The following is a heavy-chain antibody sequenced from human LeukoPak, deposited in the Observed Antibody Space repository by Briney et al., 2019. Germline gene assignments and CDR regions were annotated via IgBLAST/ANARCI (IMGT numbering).Heavy chain of an antibody. CDR3: ARHILPRDQLLPGGMDV. CDR2: ISSSGSTI. CDR1: GFTFISYE. D-gene: IGHD2-2*01. Sequence: GGSLRLSCAASGFTFISYEMNWVRQAPGKGLEWVSYISSSGSTIYYADSVKGRFTISRDNAKNSLYLQMNSLRAEDTAVYYCARHILPRDQLLPGGMDVWGQGTTVTVSS. J-gene: IGHJ6*02. V-gene: IGHV3-48*03.